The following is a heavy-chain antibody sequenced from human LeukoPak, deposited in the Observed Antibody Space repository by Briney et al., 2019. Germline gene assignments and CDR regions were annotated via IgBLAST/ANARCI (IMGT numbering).Heavy chain of an antibody. Sequence: GGSLRLSCAASGFTFSRSSMNWVRQAPGKGLEWVAVISYDGSNKYYADSVKGRFTISRDNSKNTLYLQMNSLRAEDTAVYYCAKDMPGLLDYWGQGTLVTVSS. CDR1: GFTFSRSS. D-gene: IGHD2-2*01. V-gene: IGHV3-30*18. CDR2: ISYDGSNK. CDR3: AKDMPGLLDY. J-gene: IGHJ4*02.